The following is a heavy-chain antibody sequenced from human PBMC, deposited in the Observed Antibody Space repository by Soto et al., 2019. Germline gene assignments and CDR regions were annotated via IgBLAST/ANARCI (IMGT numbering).Heavy chain of an antibody. CDR2: ISYDGSNK. CDR1: GFTFSSYA. Sequence: GGSLRLSCAASGFTFSSYAMHWVRQAPGKGLEWVAVISYDGSNKYYADSVKGRFTISRDNSKNTLYLQMNSLRAEDTDVYYCARDRYCSGGSCYAEYFQHWGQGTLVTVSS. CDR3: ARDRYCSGGSCYAEYFQH. J-gene: IGHJ1*01. V-gene: IGHV3-30*04. D-gene: IGHD2-15*01.